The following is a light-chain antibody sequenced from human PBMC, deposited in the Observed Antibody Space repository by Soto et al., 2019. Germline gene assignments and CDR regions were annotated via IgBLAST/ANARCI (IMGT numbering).Light chain of an antibody. CDR1: SSNIGSNS. CDR2: TNN. J-gene: IGLJ1*01. CDR3: AAWDDGLNGYV. V-gene: IGLV1-44*01. Sequence: QSVLTQPPSASGTPGQRVTISCSGGSSNIGSNSVNWYQQLPGTAPKLLIYTNNQRTSGVPDRFSGSKSGTSASLAISGLQSEDEADYYCAAWDDGLNGYVFGTGTKLTVL.